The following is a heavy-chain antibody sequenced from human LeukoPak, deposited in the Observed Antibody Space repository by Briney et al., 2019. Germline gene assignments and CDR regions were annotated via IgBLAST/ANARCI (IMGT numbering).Heavy chain of an antibody. Sequence: GGSLRLSCAASGFTFDDYTMHWVRQAPGKGLEWVSGISWNSGSIGYADSVKGRFTISRDNPKNSLYLQMNSLRAEDTTLYCCAKEAYYYGSSGYYYYFDYWGQGTLVTVSS. D-gene: IGHD3-22*01. CDR1: GFTFDDYT. CDR2: ISWNSGSI. J-gene: IGHJ4*02. CDR3: AKEAYYYGSSGYYYYFDY. V-gene: IGHV3-9*01.